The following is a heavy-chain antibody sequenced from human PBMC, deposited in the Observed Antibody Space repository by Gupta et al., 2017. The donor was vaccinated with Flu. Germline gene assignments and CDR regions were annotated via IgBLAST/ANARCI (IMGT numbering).Heavy chain of an antibody. Sequence: EVQLVEPGGGLVKPGGSLRLSCAASGFTFSSYSMHWVRQAPGKGLEWVSSISSSSSYIYYADSVKGRFTISRDNAKNSLYLQMNSLRAEDTAVYYCASTDSSSWYENWFDPWGQGTLVTVSS. D-gene: IGHD6-13*01. CDR3: ASTDSSSWYENWFDP. V-gene: IGHV3-21*01. J-gene: IGHJ5*02. CDR2: ISSSSSYI. CDR1: GFTFSSYS.